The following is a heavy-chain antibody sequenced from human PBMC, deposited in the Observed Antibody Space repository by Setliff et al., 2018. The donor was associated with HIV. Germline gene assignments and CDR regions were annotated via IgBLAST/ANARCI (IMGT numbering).Heavy chain of an antibody. J-gene: IGHJ3*02. CDR3: ARIGSGNYSPFDI. V-gene: IGHV4-34*01. CDR1: GGSFSDYS. Sequence: KPSETLSLTCAVYGGSFSDYSWSWIRQPPGKGLEWIGEINYSGSTKYNPSLKSRVTISPNTSKSQFSLKLTSVTAADTAVYFCARIGSGNYSPFDIWGQGTMGTV. D-gene: IGHD3-10*01. CDR2: INYSGST.